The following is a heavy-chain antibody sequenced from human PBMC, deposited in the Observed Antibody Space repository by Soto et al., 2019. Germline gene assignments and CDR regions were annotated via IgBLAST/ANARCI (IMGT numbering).Heavy chain of an antibody. J-gene: IGHJ4*02. V-gene: IGHV3-48*02. CDR3: AREDTIFGVVISGFDY. Sequence: EVQLVESGGGLVQPGGSLRLSCAASGFTFSSYSMNWVRQAPGKGLEWVSYISSSSSTIYYADSVKGRFTISRDNAKNSLYLQMNSLRDEDTAVYYCAREDTIFGVVISGFDYWGQGTLVTVSS. CDR1: GFTFSSYS. CDR2: ISSSSSTI. D-gene: IGHD3-3*01.